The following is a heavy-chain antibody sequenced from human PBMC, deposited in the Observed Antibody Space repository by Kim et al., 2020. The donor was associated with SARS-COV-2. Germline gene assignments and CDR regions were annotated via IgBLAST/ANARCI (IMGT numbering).Heavy chain of an antibody. CDR1: GFTFSSYA. CDR3: AKGSPHTSSRYYFDY. CDR2: IGGGGVNT. D-gene: IGHD6-13*01. Sequence: GGSLRLSCAASGFTFSSYAMNWVRRAPGKGLEWVSVIGGGGVNTYYADSVKGRFTISRYNSKNTLSLQMNSLRAEDTAVYYCAKGSPHTSSRYYFDYWGQGTLVTVSS. V-gene: IGHV3-23*01. J-gene: IGHJ4*02.